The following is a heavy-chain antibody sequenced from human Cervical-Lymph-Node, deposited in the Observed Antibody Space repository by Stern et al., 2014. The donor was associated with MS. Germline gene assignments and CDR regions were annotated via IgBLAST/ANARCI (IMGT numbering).Heavy chain of an antibody. V-gene: IGHV3-21*01. Sequence: EVQLEESGGGLVKPGGSLTLSCAASGFSFSDFSMNWVRQAPGKGLEWVSSISSSSAYIYYADSVKGRFTISRDNAKNSLSLQMNSLRGEDTAVYYCARAFSGWFDHWGQGTLVTVSS. CDR3: ARAFSGWFDH. D-gene: IGHD6-19*01. CDR1: GFSFSDFS. CDR2: ISSSSAYI. J-gene: IGHJ5*02.